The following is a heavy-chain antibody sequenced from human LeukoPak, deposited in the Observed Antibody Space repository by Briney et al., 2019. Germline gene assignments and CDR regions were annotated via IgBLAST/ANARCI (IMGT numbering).Heavy chain of an antibody. V-gene: IGHV4-30-2*01. CDR2: IYHSGST. Sequence: SETLSLTCAVSGGSISSGGYSWSWIRQPPGKGLEWIGYIYHSGSTYYNPSLKSRVTISVDRSKNQFSLKLSSVTAADTAVYYCARGGQRGYSGYDHFDYWGQGTLVTVSS. D-gene: IGHD5-12*01. CDR1: GGSISSGGYS. CDR3: ARGGQRGYSGYDHFDY. J-gene: IGHJ4*02.